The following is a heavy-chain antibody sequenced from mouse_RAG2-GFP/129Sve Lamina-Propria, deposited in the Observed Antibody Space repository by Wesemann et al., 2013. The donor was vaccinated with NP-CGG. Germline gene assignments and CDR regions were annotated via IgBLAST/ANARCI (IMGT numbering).Heavy chain of an antibody. Sequence: QVQLQQPGAELVKPGASVKLSCKASGYTFTNYWINWVKQRPGQGLEWIGDIYPGSGSTNYNEKFKSKATLTVDTSSSTAYMQLSSLTSEDSAVYYCARRDDYDGYFDVWGTGTTVTVSS. J-gene: IGHJ1*03. V-gene: IGHV1S61*01. CDR2: IYPGSGST. CDR3: ARRDDYDGYFDV. CDR1: GYTFTNYW. D-gene: IGHD2-4*01.